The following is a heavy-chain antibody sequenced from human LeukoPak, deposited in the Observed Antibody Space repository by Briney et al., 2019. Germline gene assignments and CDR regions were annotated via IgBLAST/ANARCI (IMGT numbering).Heavy chain of an antibody. CDR1: GGPFSGYY. J-gene: IGHJ4*02. CDR3: ARGGYYDSSGYLGLGY. V-gene: IGHV4-34*01. D-gene: IGHD3-22*01. Sequence: SETLSLTCAVYGGPFSGYYWNWIRQPPGKGLEWIGEINHSGSTTSNPSLKSRVTISADTSKSHFSLQLSSVTAADTAVYYCARGGYYDSSGYLGLGYWGQGTLVTVSS. CDR2: INHSGST.